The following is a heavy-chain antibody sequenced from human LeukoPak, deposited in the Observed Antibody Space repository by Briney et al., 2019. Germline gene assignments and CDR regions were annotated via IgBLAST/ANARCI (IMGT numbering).Heavy chain of an antibody. V-gene: IGHV3-21*01. D-gene: IGHD1-26*01. J-gene: IGHJ4*02. CDR2: ITSSGSYI. CDR1: AFSFSNYN. CDR3: ARWSGSYYAYYFDY. Sequence: PGGSLRLSCAASAFSFSNYNMNWVRQAPGKGLEWVSSITSSGSYIYYADSVKGRFTISRDNAKNSLYLQLNSLRAEDTAVYYCARWSGSYYAYYFDYWGQGTLVTVSS.